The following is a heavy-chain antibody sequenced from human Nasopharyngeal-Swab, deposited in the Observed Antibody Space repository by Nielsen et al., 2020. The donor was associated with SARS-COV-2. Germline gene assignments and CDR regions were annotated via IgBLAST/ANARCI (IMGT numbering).Heavy chain of an antibody. V-gene: IGHV1-69*06. Sequence: WVRQAPGQGLEWMGGIIPIFGTANYAQKFQGRVTITADKSTSTAYMELSSLRSEDTAVYYCARAERITEDPSITIFGVVITPGAFDIWGQGTMVTVSS. D-gene: IGHD3-3*01. CDR2: IIPIFGTA. CDR3: ARAERITEDPSITIFGVVITPGAFDI. J-gene: IGHJ3*02.